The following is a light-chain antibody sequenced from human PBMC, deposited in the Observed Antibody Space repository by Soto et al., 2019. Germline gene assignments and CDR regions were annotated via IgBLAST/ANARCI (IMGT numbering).Light chain of an antibody. CDR3: SSYTSTTNFNV. J-gene: IGLJ1*01. V-gene: IGLV2-18*02. Sequence: QSALTQPPSVSGSPGQSVTISCTGTGSDVGGYDRVSWYQQPPGTAPKLIIYEVTNRPSGVPVRFSGSKSGNTASLAISGLQAEDEADYYCSSYTSTTNFNVFGTGTKVTVL. CDR2: EVT. CDR1: GSDVGGYDR.